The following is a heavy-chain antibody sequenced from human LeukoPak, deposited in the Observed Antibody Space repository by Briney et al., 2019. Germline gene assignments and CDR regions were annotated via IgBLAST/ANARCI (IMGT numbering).Heavy chain of an antibody. CDR1: GGTFSSYA. V-gene: IGHV1-69*05. Sequence: SVKVSCKASGGTFSSYAISWVRQAPGQGLEWTGGIIPIFGTANYAQKFQGRVTITTDESMSTAYMELSSLRSEDTAVYYCARAARPYLFDYWGQGTLVTVSS. CDR3: ARAARPYLFDY. D-gene: IGHD6-6*01. J-gene: IGHJ4*02. CDR2: IIPIFGTA.